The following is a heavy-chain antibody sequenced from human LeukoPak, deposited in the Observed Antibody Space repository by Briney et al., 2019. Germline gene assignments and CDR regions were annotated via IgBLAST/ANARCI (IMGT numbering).Heavy chain of an antibody. CDR1: GGSFSPAH. Sequence: SETLSLTCTFSGGSFSPAHWSWIRQPPGKGLEWIGVICDNGHTDYNPSLQSRVTISVDTSKRQFSLKLSSLAAADTAVYYCATGRDPYKTGHWGQGTLVTVSS. CDR2: ICDNGHT. D-gene: IGHD3-10*01. J-gene: IGHJ4*02. CDR3: ATGRDPYKTGH. V-gene: IGHV4-59*01.